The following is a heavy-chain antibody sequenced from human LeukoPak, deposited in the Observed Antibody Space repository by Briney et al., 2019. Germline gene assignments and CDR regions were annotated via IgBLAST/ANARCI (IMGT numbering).Heavy chain of an antibody. CDR1: GFTFSSYA. CDR2: ISAISSSST. V-gene: IGHV3-48*04. CDR3: ARDFHRRYYDSSGYNAFDI. J-gene: IGHJ3*02. Sequence: GGSLRLSCAASGFTFSSYAMNWVRQAPGKGLEWVSYISAISSSSTYYADSVKGRFTISRDNAKNSLYLQMNSLRAEDTAVYYCARDFHRRYYDSSGYNAFDIWGQGTMVTVSS. D-gene: IGHD3-22*01.